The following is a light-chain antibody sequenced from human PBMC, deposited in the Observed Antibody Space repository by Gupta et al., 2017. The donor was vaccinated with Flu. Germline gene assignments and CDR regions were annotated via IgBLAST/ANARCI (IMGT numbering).Light chain of an antibody. CDR3: QQDSKYPKT. J-gene: IGKJ1*01. V-gene: IGKV3-15*01. Sequence: PATLSASAGDRATLSCRASQSVSSKLAWYQQKPGQAPRLLIYGASTRDSGVPARFSGSGSGTEFTLTISSLQSEDVAAYYCQQDSKYPKTFGQGTKVEIK. CDR2: GAS. CDR1: QSVSSK.